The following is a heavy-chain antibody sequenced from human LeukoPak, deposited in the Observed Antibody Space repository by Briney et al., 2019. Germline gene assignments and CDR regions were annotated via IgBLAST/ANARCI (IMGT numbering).Heavy chain of an antibody. Sequence: ASVKVSCKASGYTFTGYYMHWVRQAPGQGLEWMGWINPNSGGTNYAQKFQGRVTMTRDTSISTAYIELSRLRSDDTAVYYCARDSGYAYYYDSSSWGQGTMVTVSS. J-gene: IGHJ3*01. CDR2: INPNSGGT. D-gene: IGHD3-22*01. V-gene: IGHV1-2*02. CDR3: ARDSGYAYYYDSSS. CDR1: GYTFTGYY.